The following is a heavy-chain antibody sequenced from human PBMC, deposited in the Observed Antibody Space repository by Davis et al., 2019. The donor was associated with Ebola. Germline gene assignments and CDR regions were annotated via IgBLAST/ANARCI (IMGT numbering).Heavy chain of an antibody. CDR1: GDSVSVNSGG. D-gene: IGHD5-24*01. J-gene: IGHJ3*02. V-gene: IGHV6-1*01. Sequence: HSQTLSLTCAISGDSVSVNSGGWNWIRQSPSRGLEWLGRTYYNSKWYNDYAVSVKSRTTINPDTSKNQFSLQLNSVTPEDTAVYYCARGWLRTGLDIWGQGTMVIVSS. CDR3: ARGWLRTGLDI. CDR2: TYYNSKWYN.